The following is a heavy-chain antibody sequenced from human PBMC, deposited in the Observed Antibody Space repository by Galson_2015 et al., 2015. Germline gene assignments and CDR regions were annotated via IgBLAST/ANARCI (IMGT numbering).Heavy chain of an antibody. D-gene: IGHD1-26*01. V-gene: IGHV1-69*13. CDR3: ARLKLSGSQEIDAFDI. CDR2: IIPILETP. Sequence: SVKVSCKASGGTFSSSSINWVRQAPGQGLEWMGGIIPILETPDYPQKFQGRVTITADESTTTVYMEVSSLRFEDTALYYCARLKLSGSQEIDAFDIWGQGTMVTVSS. J-gene: IGHJ3*02. CDR1: GGTFSSSS.